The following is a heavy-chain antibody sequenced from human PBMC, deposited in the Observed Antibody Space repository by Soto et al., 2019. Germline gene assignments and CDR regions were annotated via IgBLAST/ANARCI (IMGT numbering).Heavy chain of an antibody. D-gene: IGHD2-15*01. CDR2: ISGSGGST. CDR3: AKDVTDCSGGSCFSAFDI. J-gene: IGHJ3*02. V-gene: IGHV3-23*01. CDR1: GFNFCSYG. Sequence: GSLKPSCGTSGFNFCSYGLSWGRPAPGEGVECVSAISGSGGSTYYADSVKGRFTISRDNSKNTLYLQMNSLRAEDTAVYYCAKDVTDCSGGSCFSAFDIWGQGTMVTVSS.